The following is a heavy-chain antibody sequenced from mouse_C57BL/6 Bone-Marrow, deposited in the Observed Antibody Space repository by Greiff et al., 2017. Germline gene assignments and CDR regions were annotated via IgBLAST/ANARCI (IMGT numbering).Heavy chain of an antibody. Sequence: QVQLQQSGAELAKPGASVKMSCKASGYTFTSYWMHWVKQRPGQGLEWIGYINPSTGYTEYNQKFKDKATLTADKSSSTAYMQLSSLTSEDSAVYYGAHYYGSSYYFDYWGQGTTLTVSS. D-gene: IGHD1-1*01. CDR2: INPSTGYT. V-gene: IGHV1-7*01. CDR3: AHYYGSSYYFDY. J-gene: IGHJ2*01. CDR1: GYTFTSYW.